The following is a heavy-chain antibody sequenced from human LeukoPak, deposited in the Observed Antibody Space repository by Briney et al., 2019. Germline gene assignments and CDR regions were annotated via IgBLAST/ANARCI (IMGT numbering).Heavy chain of an antibody. CDR3: ARSRGGFGDYGSWFDP. CDR2: IHNSATT. J-gene: IGHJ5*02. D-gene: IGHD4-17*01. V-gene: IGHV4-59*12. CDR1: GGSLSSYF. Sequence: SETLSLTCTVSGGSLSSYFWSWIRQPPGKGLEWIGYIHNSATTNCNPSLKSRVTISLDTAKNQFSLKLTSVTAADTAVYFCARSRGGFGDYGSWFDPWGQGTLVTVSS.